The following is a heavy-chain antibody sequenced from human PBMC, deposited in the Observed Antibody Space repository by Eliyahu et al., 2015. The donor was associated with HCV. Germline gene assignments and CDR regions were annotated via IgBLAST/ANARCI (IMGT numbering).Heavy chain of an antibody. Sequence: QVQLVQSGAEVKXPGSSXKVSCKASXGTFSSYAISXVRQAPGQGLEWMGRIIPILGIANYAQKFQGRVTITADKSTSTAYMELSSLRSEDTAVYYCARPTYCSSTSCYWMDVWGQGTTVTVSS. J-gene: IGHJ6*02. D-gene: IGHD2-2*01. V-gene: IGHV1-69*04. CDR1: XGTFSSYA. CDR2: IIPILGIA. CDR3: ARPTYCSSTSCYWMDV.